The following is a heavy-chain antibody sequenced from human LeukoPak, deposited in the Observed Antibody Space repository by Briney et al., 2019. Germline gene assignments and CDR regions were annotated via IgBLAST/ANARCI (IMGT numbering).Heavy chain of an antibody. V-gene: IGHV4-61*02. CDR3: ARGQIRAYKVGATSYYYYYYGMDV. D-gene: IGHD1-26*01. CDR2: IYTSGST. CDR1: GGSISSGRYY. J-gene: IGHJ6*02. Sequence: PSETLSLTCTVSGGSISSGRYYWSWIRQPAGKGLEWIGRIYTSGSTNYNPSLKSRVTISVDTSKNQFSLKLSSVTAADTAVYYCARGQIRAYKVGATSYYYYYYGMDVWGQGTTVTVSS.